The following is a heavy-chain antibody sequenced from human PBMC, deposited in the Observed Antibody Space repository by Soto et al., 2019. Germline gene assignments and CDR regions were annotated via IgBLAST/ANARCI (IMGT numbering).Heavy chain of an antibody. D-gene: IGHD5-12*01. CDR2: IHYSGGA. V-gene: IGHV4-59*01. J-gene: IGHJ6*04. CDR1: GGSIRSYY. CDR3: ARAFVDRVPADV. Sequence: QVQLQESGPGLVKPSETLSLNCTVSGGSIRSYYWSWIRQPPGKGLEWIGNIHYSGGAHYNPSLNSRVTILADMSNNEFSLKLTYVTAADTAVYYCARAFVDRVPADVWGKWTTVTVSS.